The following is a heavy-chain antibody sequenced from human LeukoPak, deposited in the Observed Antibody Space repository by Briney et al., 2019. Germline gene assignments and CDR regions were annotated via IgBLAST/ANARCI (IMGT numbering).Heavy chain of an antibody. D-gene: IGHD3-22*01. CDR2: IIPIFGTA. CDR3: ARVRLGSYYDSSGYYYYFDY. CDR1: GGTFSSYA. Sequence: SVKVSCKASGGTFSSYAISWVRQAPGQGLEWMGGIIPIFGTANYAQKFQGRVTITADESTSTAYMELSSLRSEDTAVYYCARVRLGSYYDSSGYYYYFDYWGQGTLVTVSS. J-gene: IGHJ4*02. V-gene: IGHV1-69*13.